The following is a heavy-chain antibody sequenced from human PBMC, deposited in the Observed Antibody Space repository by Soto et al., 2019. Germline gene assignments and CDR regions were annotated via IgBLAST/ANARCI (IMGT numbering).Heavy chain of an antibody. V-gene: IGHV4-59*01. CDR1: GGSISSYY. J-gene: IGHJ5*02. D-gene: IGHD2-15*01. CDR2: IYYSGST. Sequence: PSETLSLTCTVSGGSISSYYWSWIRQPPGKGLEWIGYIYYSGSTNYNPSLKSRVTISVDASKNQFSLKLSSVTAADTALSYCARDLKYCRGGSCYIRFDPWGQGTLVTVSS. CDR3: ARDLKYCRGGSCYIRFDP.